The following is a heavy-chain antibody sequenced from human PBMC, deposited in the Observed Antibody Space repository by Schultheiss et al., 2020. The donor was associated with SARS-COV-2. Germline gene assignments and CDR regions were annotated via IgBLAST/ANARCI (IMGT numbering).Heavy chain of an antibody. Sequence: SQTLSLTCTVSGGSISSYYWSWIRQPPGKGLEWIGRIYYSGSTNYNPSLKSRVTISVDTSKNQFSLKLSSVTAADTAVYYCASWDYYGSGSCMDVWGQGTTVTVSS. J-gene: IGHJ6*02. V-gene: IGHV4-59*01. CDR3: ASWDYYGSGSCMDV. CDR1: GGSISSYY. CDR2: IYYSGST. D-gene: IGHD3-10*01.